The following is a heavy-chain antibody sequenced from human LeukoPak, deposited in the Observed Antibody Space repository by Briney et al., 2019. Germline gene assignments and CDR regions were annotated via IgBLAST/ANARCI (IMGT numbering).Heavy chain of an antibody. D-gene: IGHD3-9*01. CDR2: ISSSSSYI. Sequence: PGGSLRLSCAASGFTFSSYSMNWVRQAPGKGLEWVSSISSSSSYIYYADSVKGRFTISRDNAKNSLYLQMNSLRAEDTAVYYCARGKRSYDILTGYYDFDYWGQGTLVTVSS. CDR1: GFTFSSYS. V-gene: IGHV3-21*01. J-gene: IGHJ4*02. CDR3: ARGKRSYDILTGYYDFDY.